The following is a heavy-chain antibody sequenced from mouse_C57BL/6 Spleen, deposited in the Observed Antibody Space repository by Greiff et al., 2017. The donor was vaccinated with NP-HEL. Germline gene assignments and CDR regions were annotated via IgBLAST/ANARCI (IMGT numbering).Heavy chain of an antibody. CDR3: ARGRAPYYFDY. CDR1: GYAFSSYW. Sequence: QVQLQQSGAELVKPGASVKISCKASGYAFSSYWMNWVKQRPGKGLEWIGQIYPGDGDTNYNGKFKGKATLTADKSSSTAYMQLSSLTSEDSAVYFCARGRAPYYFDYWGQGTTLTVSS. CDR2: IYPGDGDT. D-gene: IGHD3-3*01. J-gene: IGHJ2*01. V-gene: IGHV1-80*01.